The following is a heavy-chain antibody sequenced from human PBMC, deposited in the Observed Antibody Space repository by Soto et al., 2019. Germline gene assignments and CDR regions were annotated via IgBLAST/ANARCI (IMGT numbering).Heavy chain of an antibody. CDR2: ISAYNGNT. CDR1: GYTFTSYG. Sequence: ASVKVSCKASGYTFTSYGISWVRQAPGQGLEWMGWISAYNGNTNYAQKLQGRVTMTTDTSTSTAYMELRSLRSDDTAVYYCARGRYCTNGVCYPSINYFDYWGQGTLVTVSS. CDR3: ARGRYCTNGVCYPSINYFDY. D-gene: IGHD2-8*01. J-gene: IGHJ4*02. V-gene: IGHV1-18*01.